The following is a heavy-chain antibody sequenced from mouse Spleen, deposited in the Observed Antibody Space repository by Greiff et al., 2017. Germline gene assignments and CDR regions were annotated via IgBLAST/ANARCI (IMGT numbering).Heavy chain of an antibody. CDR1: GFSLTSYG. CDR2: IWSGGST. CDR3: ARNFAYGSSYYAMDY. J-gene: IGHJ4*01. D-gene: IGHD1-1*01. V-gene: IGHV2-2*01. Sequence: QVQLKQSGPGLVQPSQSLSITCTVSGFSLTSYGVHWVRQSPGKGLEWLGVIWSGGSTDYNAAFISRLSISKDNSKSQVFFKMNSLQADDTAIYYCARNFAYGSSYYAMDYWGQGTSVTVSS.